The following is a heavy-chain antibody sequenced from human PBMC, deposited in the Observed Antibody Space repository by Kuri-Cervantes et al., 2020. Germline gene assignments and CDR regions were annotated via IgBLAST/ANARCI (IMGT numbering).Heavy chain of an antibody. CDR2: INPNSGGT. CDR3: ARDPSVTGTTVFFMDV. CDR1: GYTFTGYY. Sequence: ASVKVSCKASGYTFTGYYMHWVRQAPGQELEWMGWINPNSGGTNYAQKFQGRVTMTRDTSISTAYMELSRLRSDDTAVYYCARDPSVTGTTVFFMDVWGQGTTVTVSS. V-gene: IGHV1-2*02. J-gene: IGHJ6*02. D-gene: IGHD1-7*01.